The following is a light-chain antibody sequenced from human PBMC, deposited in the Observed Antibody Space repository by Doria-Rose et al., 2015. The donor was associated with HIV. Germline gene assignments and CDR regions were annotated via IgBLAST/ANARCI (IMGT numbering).Light chain of an antibody. CDR3: QSYDSGTVV. J-gene: IGLJ2*01. Sequence: LTQSHSVSESPGKTVTISCTASSGSIASNFVQWYQQRLGSAPSTVIYEDNQRPSGVPDRFSGSIDSSSNSASLTISGLKTEDEADYYCQSYDSGTVVFGGGTKLTVL. CDR1: SGSIASNF. CDR2: EDN. V-gene: IGLV6-57*02.